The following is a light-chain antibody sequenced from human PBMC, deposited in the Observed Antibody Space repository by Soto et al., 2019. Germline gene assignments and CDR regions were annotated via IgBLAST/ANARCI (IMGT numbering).Light chain of an antibody. J-gene: IGKJ1*01. CDR2: AAS. CDR1: QSVSSSY. CDR3: QQSGSSLRT. Sequence: EIVFTQSPFTVSLSTGERATLSCRASQSVSSSYLVWHQQKPGQAPRLLIYAASRRATGIPDRFSGSGSGTDFTLTISRLEPEDFAVYYCQQSGSSLRTFGQGTKVDIK. V-gene: IGKV3-20*01.